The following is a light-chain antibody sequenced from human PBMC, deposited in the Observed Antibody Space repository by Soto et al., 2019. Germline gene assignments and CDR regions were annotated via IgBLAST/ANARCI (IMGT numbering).Light chain of an antibody. CDR1: QGISSY. J-gene: IGKJ5*01. Sequence: DIQLTQSPSFLSASVGDRVTITCRASQGISSYLAWYQQKPGKAPKLLIYAASTLQSGVPSRFSGSGSGTEVNLTISSLQPEDFATYYCQQLNSYPITFGQGKRLEIK. CDR2: AAS. V-gene: IGKV1-9*01. CDR3: QQLNSYPIT.